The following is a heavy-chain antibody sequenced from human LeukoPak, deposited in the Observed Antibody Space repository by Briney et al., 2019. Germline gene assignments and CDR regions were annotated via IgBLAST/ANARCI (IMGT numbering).Heavy chain of an antibody. CDR1: AGSISSYY. Sequence: PSETLSLTCTVSAGSISSYYWSWIRQPAGKGLEWIGRIYTSGSTNYNPSLKGRVTISVDKSKNQFSLKLSSVTAADTAVYYCARGLVGTTGEQNWFDPWGQGTLVTVSS. J-gene: IGHJ5*02. V-gene: IGHV4-4*07. CDR2: IYTSGST. D-gene: IGHD1-26*01. CDR3: ARGLVGTTGEQNWFDP.